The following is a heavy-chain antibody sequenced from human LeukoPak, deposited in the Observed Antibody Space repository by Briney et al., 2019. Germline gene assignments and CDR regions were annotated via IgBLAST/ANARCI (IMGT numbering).Heavy chain of an antibody. CDR3: AKRMGPSIAASDLDY. J-gene: IGHJ4*02. CDR2: VSHDGSNK. Sequence: GGSLRLSCVASGFTFDNYAMHWVRQAPGKGLEWVALVSHDGSNKYYADSVKGRFTISRDNSKNTLYLQMNSLRAEDTALYYCAKRMGPSIAASDLDYWGQGTLVTVSS. D-gene: IGHD6-13*01. CDR1: GFTFDNYA. V-gene: IGHV3-30-3*02.